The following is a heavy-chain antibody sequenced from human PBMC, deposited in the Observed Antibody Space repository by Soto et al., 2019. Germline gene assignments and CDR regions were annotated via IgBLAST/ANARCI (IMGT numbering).Heavy chain of an antibody. CDR2: MYHSGST. CDR3: ARDFFICTSCMRPVCYCYYGMGV. CDR1: GGSISSGGYS. J-gene: IGHJ6*01. D-gene: IGHD2-2*01. Sequence: PSETLSLTYAVSGGSISSGGYSCSWIRQPPGKGLEWIGYMYHSGSTYYNPSLKSRVTISVDTSKNQFSLKLSSVTAEDTAVYYCARDFFICTSCMRPVCYCYYGMGVWGQGTTVTVSS. V-gene: IGHV4-30-2*05.